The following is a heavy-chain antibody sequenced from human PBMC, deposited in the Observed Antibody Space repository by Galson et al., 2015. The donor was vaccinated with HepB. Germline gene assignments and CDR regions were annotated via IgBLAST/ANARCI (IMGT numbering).Heavy chain of an antibody. CDR2: IIPYHGIT. D-gene: IGHD3-10*01. CDR3: ARDSGVLWDSFDD. V-gene: IGHV1-18*01. J-gene: IGHJ3*01. Sequence: SVKVSCKASGYTFSSYYMHWVRQTPGQGLEWMGLIIPYHGITNHAQKLQGRVTMTTETSTSTAYMELRSLRSDDTAVYYCARDSGVLWDSFDDWGQGTMVTASS. CDR1: GYTFSSYY.